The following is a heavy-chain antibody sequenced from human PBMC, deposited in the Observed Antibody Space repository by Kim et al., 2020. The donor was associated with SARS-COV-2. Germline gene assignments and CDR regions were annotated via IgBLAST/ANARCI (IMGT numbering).Heavy chain of an antibody. Sequence: FQGRVTMTRDTSARTAYMELSSLRSEDTAVYYCARVDNYYYDTSGYLDYWGQGTLVTVSS. V-gene: IGHV1-3*01. J-gene: IGHJ4*02. D-gene: IGHD3-22*01. CDR3: ARVDNYYYDTSGYLDY.